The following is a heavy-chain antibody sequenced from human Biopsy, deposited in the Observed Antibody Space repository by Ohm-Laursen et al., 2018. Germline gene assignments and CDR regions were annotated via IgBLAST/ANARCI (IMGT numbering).Heavy chain of an antibody. D-gene: IGHD6-19*01. Sequence: SLRLSCTASGFTLTDSGMHWVRQAPGKGLEWVALISYDGSYKNYGDSVKGRFTISRDNSKNMMYLQMNSLRADDTALYYCRAVAGEAFDLWGQGTMVTVSS. CDR2: ISYDGSYK. CDR1: GFTLTDSG. CDR3: RAVAGEAFDL. V-gene: IGHV3-30*03. J-gene: IGHJ3*01.